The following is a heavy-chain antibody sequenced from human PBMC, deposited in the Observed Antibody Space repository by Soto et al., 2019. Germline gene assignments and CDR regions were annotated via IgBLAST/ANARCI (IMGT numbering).Heavy chain of an antibody. CDR2: LWYDGSNK. Sequence: VQLVESGGGVVQPGRSLRLSCEASGFTFSMYGMHWVRQAPGKGLEWVASLWYDGSNKQYADSVKGRFTISRDNSKNTVDLQMNSLRTEDTAVYYCARPSTNLDWGVIDRWGQGTLVSVSS. CDR3: ARPSTNLDWGVIDR. D-gene: IGHD2-21*01. V-gene: IGHV3-33*01. CDR1: GFTFSMYG. J-gene: IGHJ5*02.